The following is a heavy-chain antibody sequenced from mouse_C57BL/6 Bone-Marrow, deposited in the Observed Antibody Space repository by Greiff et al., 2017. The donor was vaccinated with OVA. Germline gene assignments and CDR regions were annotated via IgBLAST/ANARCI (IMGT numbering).Heavy chain of an antibody. Sequence: EVKLQESGGGLVQPGGSLSLSCAASGFTFTDYYMSWVRQPPGKALEWLGFIRNKANGYTTEYSASVKGRFTISRDNSQSILYLQMKARRAEDSATYCCARYGLNYWGQGTSVTVSS. CDR3: ARYGLNY. J-gene: IGHJ4*01. CDR1: GFTFTDYY. CDR2: IRNKANGYTT. V-gene: IGHV7-3*01. D-gene: IGHD3-1*01.